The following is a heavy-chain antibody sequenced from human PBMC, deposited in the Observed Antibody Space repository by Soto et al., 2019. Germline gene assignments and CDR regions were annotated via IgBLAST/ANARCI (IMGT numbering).Heavy chain of an antibody. D-gene: IGHD6-13*01. CDR3: ASIRGEQQPLWFDP. CDR2: IIPIFGTA. V-gene: IGHV1-69*13. J-gene: IGHJ5*02. Sequence: SVKVSCKASGGTFSSYAISWVRQAPGQGLEWMGGIIPIFGTANYAQKFQGRVTITADESTSTAYMELSSLRSEDTAVYYCASIRGEQQPLWFDPWGQGTLVTVSS. CDR1: GGTFSSYA.